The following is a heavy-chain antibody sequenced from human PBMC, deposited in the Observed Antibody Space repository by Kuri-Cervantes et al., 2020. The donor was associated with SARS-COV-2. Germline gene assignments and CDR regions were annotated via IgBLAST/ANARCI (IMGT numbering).Heavy chain of an antibody. D-gene: IGHD2-2*01. CDR2: INTNTGNP. V-gene: IGHV7-4-1*02. CDR1: GYTFTSYA. J-gene: IGHJ6*02. CDR3: ARDLPCSSTSCWAYYYYYGMDV. Sequence: ASLMVSCKASGYTFTSYAMNWVRQAPGQGLEWMGWINTNTGNPTYAQGFTGRFVFSLDTSVSTAYLQISSLKAEDTAVYYCARDLPCSSTSCWAYYYYYGMDVWGQGTTVTVSS.